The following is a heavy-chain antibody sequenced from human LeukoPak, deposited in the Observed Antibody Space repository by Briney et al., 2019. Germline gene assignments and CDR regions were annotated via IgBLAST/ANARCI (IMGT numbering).Heavy chain of an antibody. CDR3: ARFRAGVGEPYGDY. J-gene: IGHJ4*02. V-gene: IGHV1-18*01. CDR1: GYTFTSYG. D-gene: IGHD3-10*01. CDR2: ISAYNGNT. Sequence: ASVKVSCKASGYTFTSYGISWVRQAPGQGLEWMGWISAYNGNTNYAQKLQGRVTMTTATCTSTAYMELRSLRSDDTAVYYCARFRAGVGEPYGDYWGQGTLVTVSS.